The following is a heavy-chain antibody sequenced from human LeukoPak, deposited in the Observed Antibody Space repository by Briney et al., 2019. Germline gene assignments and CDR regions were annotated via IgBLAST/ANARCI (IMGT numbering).Heavy chain of an antibody. Sequence: GGSLGLSCAASGFTFSSYGMHWVRQAPGKGLEWVAVIWYDGSNKYYADSVKGRFTISRDNSKNTLYLQMNSLRAEDTAVYYCAKDYNVGSGSYYYFDYWGQGTLVTVSS. CDR1: GFTFSSYG. J-gene: IGHJ4*02. D-gene: IGHD1-26*01. CDR3: AKDYNVGSGSYYYFDY. V-gene: IGHV3-33*06. CDR2: IWYDGSNK.